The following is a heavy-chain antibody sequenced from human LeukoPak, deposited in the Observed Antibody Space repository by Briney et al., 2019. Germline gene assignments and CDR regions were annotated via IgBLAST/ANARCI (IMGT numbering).Heavy chain of an antibody. CDR2: IRYDGSDK. Sequence: PGGSLRLSCAASGFTFRSYGMHWVRQAPGKGLEWVTFIRYDGSDKYYVDSVKGRFTISRDNSKSTLYLQMNRLIAEDTAVYYCAKDRDVYWGQGTLVTVSS. V-gene: IGHV3-30*02. CDR3: AKDRDVY. CDR1: GFTFRSYG. J-gene: IGHJ4*02.